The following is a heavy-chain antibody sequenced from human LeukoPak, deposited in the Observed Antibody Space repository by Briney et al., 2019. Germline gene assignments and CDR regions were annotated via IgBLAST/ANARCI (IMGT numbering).Heavy chain of an antibody. CDR2: INPSGGST. V-gene: IGHV1-46*01. Sequence: ASVKVSCKSSGYTFTSYHMHWVRQAPGQGLEWMGIINPSGGSTRYEQKFQGRVTMTRDTSMSTFYMELSSLRSEDTAVYYCARATLWFGELWGVGLDYWGQGTLVTVSS. J-gene: IGHJ4*02. D-gene: IGHD3-10*01. CDR1: GYTFTSYH. CDR3: ARATLWFGELWGVGLDY.